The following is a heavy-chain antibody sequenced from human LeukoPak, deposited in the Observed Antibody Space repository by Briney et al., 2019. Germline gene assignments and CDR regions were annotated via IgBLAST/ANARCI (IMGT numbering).Heavy chain of an antibody. V-gene: IGHV3-43*01. CDR1: GFTFDDYI. CDR3: AKGAEYCGGDCYLTGDYFDY. D-gene: IGHD2-21*02. J-gene: IGHJ4*02. Sequence: GGSLRLSCAASGFTFDDYIMHWVRQAPGKGLEWVSLIGWDGDATYYSDSVKGRFTISRDNSKNSLYLQMNALTTEDTALYYCAKGAEYCGGDCYLTGDYFDYRGRGTLVTVSS. CDR2: IGWDGDAT.